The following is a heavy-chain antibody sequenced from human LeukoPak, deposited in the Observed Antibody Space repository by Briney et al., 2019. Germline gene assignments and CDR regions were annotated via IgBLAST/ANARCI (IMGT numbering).Heavy chain of an antibody. V-gene: IGHV4-59*12. CDR2: IYYRGRN. CDR1: GGSISSYY. J-gene: IGHJ6*03. Sequence: PSETLSLTCTVAGGSISSYYWSWVRQPPGKGMEWIGYIYYRGRNNYNSSLKRRVTISGEKSKKECSLKLSSVTAADTAVYYCARDGLNTMVRGKIHYNYMDVWGKGTTVSISS. D-gene: IGHD3-10*01. CDR3: ARDGLNTMVRGKIHYNYMDV.